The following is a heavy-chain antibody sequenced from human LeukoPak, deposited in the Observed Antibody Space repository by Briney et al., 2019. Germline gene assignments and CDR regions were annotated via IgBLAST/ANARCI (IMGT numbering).Heavy chain of an antibody. V-gene: IGHV3-43*02. D-gene: IGHD6-13*01. CDR3: AKDNGDSSTLVFDY. Sequence: GWSLRLSCAASGFTFDDYAMHWVRQAPGKGLEWVSLISGDGGSTYYADSVKGRFTISRDNSKNYMYMKMDSLRTDDTALYYSAKDNGDSSTLVFDYWGQGTLVPVSS. CDR1: GFTFDDYA. J-gene: IGHJ4*02. CDR2: ISGDGGST.